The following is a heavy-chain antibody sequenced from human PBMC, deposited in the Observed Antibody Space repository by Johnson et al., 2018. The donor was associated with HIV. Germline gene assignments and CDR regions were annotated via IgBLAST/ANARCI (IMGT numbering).Heavy chain of an antibody. CDR1: GFTVSRNY. V-gene: IGHV3-66*01. CDR3: ATFSSCI. J-gene: IGHJ3*02. CDR2: IYSGGST. Sequence: VQLVESGGGLVQPGGSLRLSCAASGFTVSRNYMSWVRQAPGKGLEWVSVIYSGGSTHYADSVKGRFTISRDNSKNTVYLQMNRLRVEDTAVYYCATFSSCIWGQGTMVTVSS. D-gene: IGHD3-10*01.